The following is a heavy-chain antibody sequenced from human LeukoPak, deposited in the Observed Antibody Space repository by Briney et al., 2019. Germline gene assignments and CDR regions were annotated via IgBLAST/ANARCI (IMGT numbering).Heavy chain of an antibody. CDR1: GFTVSSNY. Sequence: PGGSLRVSCAASGFTVSSNYMSWVRQAPGKGLEWVSVIYSGGSTYYADSVKGRFTISRHNSKNTLYLQMNSLRAEDTAVYYCARARGSSGWYTVDYFDYWGQGTLVTVSS. J-gene: IGHJ4*02. V-gene: IGHV3-53*04. CDR2: IYSGGST. CDR3: ARARGSSGWYTVDYFDY. D-gene: IGHD6-19*01.